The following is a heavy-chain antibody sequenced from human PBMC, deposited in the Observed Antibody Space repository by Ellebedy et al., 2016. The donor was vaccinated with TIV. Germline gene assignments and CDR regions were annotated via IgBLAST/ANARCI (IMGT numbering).Heavy chain of an antibody. J-gene: IGHJ1*01. V-gene: IGHV4-59*01. CDR3: ARGWGDAEYFQH. CDR1: GGSISSYY. D-gene: IGHD7-27*01. CDR2: IYYSGST. Sequence: SETLSLTXTVSGGSISSYYWSWIRQPPGKGLEWIGYIYYSGSTNYNPSLKSRVTISVDTSKNQFSLKLSSVTAADTAVYYCARGWGDAEYFQHWGQGTLVTVSS.